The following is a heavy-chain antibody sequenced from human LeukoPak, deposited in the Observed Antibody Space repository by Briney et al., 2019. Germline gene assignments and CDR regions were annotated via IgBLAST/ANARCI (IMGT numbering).Heavy chain of an antibody. CDR1: GFTFSSYE. V-gene: IGHV3-48*03. CDR2: ISSSGSRI. D-gene: IGHD3-22*01. J-gene: IGHJ4*02. CDR3: ARELSPVVKYYFEY. Sequence: GGSLRLSCAASGFTFSSYEMNWVRQAPGKGLEWASYISSSGSRIYFADSVKGRFTISRDNSKNTLYLQMNSLRAEDTALYYCARELSPVVKYYFEYWGQGTLVTVSP.